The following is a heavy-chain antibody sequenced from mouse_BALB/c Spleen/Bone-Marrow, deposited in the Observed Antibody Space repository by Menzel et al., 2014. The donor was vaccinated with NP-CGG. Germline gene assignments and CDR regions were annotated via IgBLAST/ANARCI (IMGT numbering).Heavy chain of an antibody. CDR1: GFSLTSYG. CDR3: ARDYGYYKDVGDY. J-gene: IGHJ2*01. D-gene: IGHD2-3*01. CDR2: IWAGGST. V-gene: IGHV2-9*02. Sequence: QVQLQQSGPGLVPPSQRLSIPCTVSGFSLTSYGLHWVRQPPGKGLEWLGVIWAGGSTNYNSALMSRLNISKDNSKSQVFLEMNSLQTDDTAMYYCARDYGYYKDVGDYWGQGTTLTVSS.